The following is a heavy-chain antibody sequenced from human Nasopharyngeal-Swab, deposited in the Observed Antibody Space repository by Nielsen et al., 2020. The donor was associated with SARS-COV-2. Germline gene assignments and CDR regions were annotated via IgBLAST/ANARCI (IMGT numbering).Heavy chain of an antibody. V-gene: IGHV1-69*01. CDR2: IIPIFGTA. Sequence: WVRQAPGQGLEWMGGIIPIFGTANYAQKFQGRVTITADESTSTAYMELSSLRSEDTAVYYCARDQRRGYSGYDHPYFDHWGQGTLVTVSS. CDR3: ARDQRRGYSGYDHPYFDH. D-gene: IGHD5-12*01. J-gene: IGHJ4*02.